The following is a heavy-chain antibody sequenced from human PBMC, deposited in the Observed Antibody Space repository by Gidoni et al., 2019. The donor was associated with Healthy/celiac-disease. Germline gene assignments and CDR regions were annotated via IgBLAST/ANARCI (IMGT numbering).Heavy chain of an antibody. V-gene: IGHV3-23*01. CDR3: AKGPYCGGDCYSYYFDY. Sequence: EVQLLESGGGLVQPGGSLSISCAASGFTFSSYAMSWVRQAPGKGLEWVSAISGSGGSTYYADSVKGRFTISRDNSKNTLYLQMNSLRAEDTAVYYCAKGPYCGGDCYSYYFDYWGQGTLVTVSS. CDR2: ISGSGGST. CDR1: GFTFSSYA. D-gene: IGHD2-21*01. J-gene: IGHJ4*02.